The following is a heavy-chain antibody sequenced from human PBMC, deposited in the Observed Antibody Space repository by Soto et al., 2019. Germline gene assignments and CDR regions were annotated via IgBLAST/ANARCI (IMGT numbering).Heavy chain of an antibody. CDR1: GGSVRSDIYY. CDR2: VYNSGTT. D-gene: IGHD1-26*01. J-gene: IGHJ4*02. Sequence: QVQLQESGPGLVKPSETLSLTCSVSGGSVRSDIYYWSWFRQPPGRGLEWIGHVYNSGTTDYNPSLKGRVTISVDTSKNQFSLNLNSVTAADTAIYYCAALKRIVAGDYWGQGALVAVSS. CDR3: AALKRIVAGDY. V-gene: IGHV4-61*01.